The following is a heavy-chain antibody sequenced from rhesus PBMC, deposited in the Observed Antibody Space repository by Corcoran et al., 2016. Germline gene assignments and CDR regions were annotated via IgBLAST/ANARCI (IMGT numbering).Heavy chain of an antibody. CDR1: GGSISGYYH. CDR2: VYGNSAST. CDR3: ARQGYTNHLGGLDS. Sequence: QVQLQESGPGLVKPSETLSLTCTVSGGSISGYYHWNWLRQPPGKGLEWIGGVYGNSASTNYNPSLKSRVTISKDTSNNQFSLRLTSVTAADTAVYYCARQGYTNHLGGLDSWGQGVVATVSS. V-gene: IGHV4-143*01. D-gene: IGHD1-38*01. J-gene: IGHJ6*01.